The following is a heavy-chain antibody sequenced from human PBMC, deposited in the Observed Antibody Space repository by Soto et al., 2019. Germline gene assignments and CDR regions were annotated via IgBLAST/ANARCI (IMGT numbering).Heavy chain of an antibody. CDR3: ARDCSGATCFRGWSTGLDP. D-gene: IGHD2-2*01. J-gene: IGHJ5*02. CDR1: GGSIISYY. Sequence: SETLSLTCTVSGGSIISYYWSWIRQPTGKGLEWIGYIYYSGSTSYNPSLKSRVTISLDTSKNQFSLILSSVTAADTAVYYCARDCSGATCFRGWSTGLDPWGPGILVTVSS. V-gene: IGHV4-59*01. CDR2: IYYSGST.